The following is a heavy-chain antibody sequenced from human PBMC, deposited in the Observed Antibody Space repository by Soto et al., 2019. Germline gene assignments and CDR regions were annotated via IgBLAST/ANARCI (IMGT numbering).Heavy chain of an antibody. CDR2: VIPVFGTP. J-gene: IGHJ6*02. CDR1: GGTFSSYA. CDR3: ARVNDFWSGYYALYHYYYGMDV. Sequence: SGKVSCKASGGTFSSYAISWGLQAPGQGLEGRGGVIPVFGTPTYAQKFEGRVTSTADESTSTAYMAMSSLRSEDTAVYYCARVNDFWSGYYALYHYYYGMDVWGQGTTVTSP. V-gene: IGHV1-69*13. D-gene: IGHD3-3*01.